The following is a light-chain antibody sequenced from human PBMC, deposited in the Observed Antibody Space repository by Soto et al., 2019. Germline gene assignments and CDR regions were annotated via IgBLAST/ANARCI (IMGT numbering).Light chain of an antibody. J-gene: IGKJ1*01. CDR1: QSISSW. V-gene: IGKV1-5*03. CDR3: QQYNDNWT. Sequence: DIQMTQSPSTLSASVGDRVTITCRASQSISSWLAWYQQKPGKAPKLLIYKASTFQSGVPSRFSVSGSGTEFTLAISSLQPDDSATYDGQQYNDNWTFGQGTKVEIK. CDR2: KAS.